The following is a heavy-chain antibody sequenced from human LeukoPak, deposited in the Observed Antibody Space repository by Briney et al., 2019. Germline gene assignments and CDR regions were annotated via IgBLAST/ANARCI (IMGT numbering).Heavy chain of an antibody. J-gene: IGHJ6*02. V-gene: IGHV3-23*01. CDR1: GFTFSSFA. CDR3: AKGRKSYYYGMDV. CDR2: ISGSGGST. Sequence: GRSLRLSCAASGFTFSSFAMSWVRQAPGKGLEWVSGISGSGGSTYYADSVKGQFTISRDNSKNTLYLQMNSLRAEDTAVYHCAKGRKSYYYGMDVWGQGTTVTVSS.